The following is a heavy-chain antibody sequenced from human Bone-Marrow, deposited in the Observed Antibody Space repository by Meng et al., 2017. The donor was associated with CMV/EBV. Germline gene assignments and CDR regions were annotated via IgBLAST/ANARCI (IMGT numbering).Heavy chain of an antibody. J-gene: IGHJ4*02. V-gene: IGHV1-69*10. Sequence: SVKVSCKASGGTFSSYAINWVRQAPGQGLEWMGGIIPILGITKYAQKLQGRVTITADKSTSTAYLELSSLRSEDTAVYYCTRSTYSSGLFDYWGQGTLVTVSS. CDR1: GGTFSSYA. D-gene: IGHD6-19*01. CDR3: TRSTYSSGLFDY. CDR2: IIPILGIT.